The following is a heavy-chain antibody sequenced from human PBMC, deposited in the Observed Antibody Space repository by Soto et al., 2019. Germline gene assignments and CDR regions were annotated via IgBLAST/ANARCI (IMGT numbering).Heavy chain of an antibody. CDR2: IYSGGTT. V-gene: IGHV3-66*01. CDR1: GFTIRSHY. Sequence: PVGPLRLSCRVSGFTIRSHYMSWVRQAQEKGVEWVSIIYSGGTTYYADSVKGRFTISRDNSKNTLYLQMNSLRAEDTAVYYCATNGDIRDDRGGSALRGQGTPVPVSP. D-gene: IGHD3-22*01. CDR3: ATNGDIRDDRGGSAL. J-gene: IGHJ4*02.